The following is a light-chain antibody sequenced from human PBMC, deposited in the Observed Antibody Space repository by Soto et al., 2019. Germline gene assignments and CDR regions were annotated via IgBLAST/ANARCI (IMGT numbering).Light chain of an antibody. CDR2: GAS. CDR3: QQYNNWPRT. J-gene: IGKJ1*01. CDR1: QSVSSN. V-gene: IGKV3-15*01. Sequence: MSQSPATLSVSPGERATLSCRASQSVSSNLAWYQQKPGQAPRLLIYGASTRATGIPARFSGSGSGTEFTLTISSLQSEDFAVYYCQQYNNWPRTFGQGTKVDIK.